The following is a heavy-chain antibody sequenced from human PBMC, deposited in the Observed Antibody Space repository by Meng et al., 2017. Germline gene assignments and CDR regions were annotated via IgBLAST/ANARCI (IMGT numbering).Heavy chain of an antibody. CDR3: ARRGIAAAGNNWFDP. CDR2: IYHRGST. D-gene: IGHD6-13*01. V-gene: IGHV4-4*02. Sequence: RGPGPGLGVPSGTMYLSGAGSGGLISKSNWCSWVRQPPGKGLEWIGEIYHRGSTNYNPSLKSRVTISVDKSKNQFSLKLSSVTAADTAVYYCARRGIAAAGNNWFDPWGQGTLVTVSS. CDR1: GGLISKSNW. J-gene: IGHJ5*02.